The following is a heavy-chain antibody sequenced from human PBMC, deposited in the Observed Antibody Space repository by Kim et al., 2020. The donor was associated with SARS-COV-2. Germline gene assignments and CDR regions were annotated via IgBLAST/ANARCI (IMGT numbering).Heavy chain of an antibody. CDR1: GGSFSGYY. Sequence: SETLSLTCAVYGGSFSGYYWSWIRQPPGKGLEWIGEINHSGSTNYNPSLKSRVTISVDTSKNQFSLKLSSVTAADTAVYYCARYLLPGWYFDLWGRGTLVTVSS. D-gene: IGHD3-22*01. V-gene: IGHV4-34*01. CDR3: ARYLLPGWYFDL. J-gene: IGHJ2*01. CDR2: INHSGST.